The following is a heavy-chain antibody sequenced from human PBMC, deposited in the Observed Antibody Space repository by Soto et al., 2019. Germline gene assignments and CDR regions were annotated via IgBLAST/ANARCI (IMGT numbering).Heavy chain of an antibody. V-gene: IGHV4-39*01. D-gene: IGHD1-1*01. CDR3: AKREDSSRFGGRYI. CDR2: VHSTGGT. J-gene: IGHJ6*02. CDR1: GGSITSGGYF. Sequence: TSETLSLTCTVSGGSITSGGYFWDWIRQPPGKGLEWIGTVHSTGGTDDSPSLRRRVTISVDTSRNLFSLKMTSASATDTAFYFCAKREDSSRFGGRYIWGQGTAVTVSS.